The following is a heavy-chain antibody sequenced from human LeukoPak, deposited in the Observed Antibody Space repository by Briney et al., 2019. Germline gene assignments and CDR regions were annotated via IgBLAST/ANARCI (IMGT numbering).Heavy chain of an antibody. V-gene: IGHV4-31*03. Sequence: SKTLSLTCTVSGGSISSGGYYWSWIRQHPGKGLEWIGYIYYSGSTYYNPSLKSRVTISVDTSKNQFSLKLSSVTAADTAVYYCARVGYYYDSSGSLNAFDIWGQGTMVTVPS. D-gene: IGHD3-22*01. CDR2: IYYSGST. J-gene: IGHJ3*02. CDR1: GGSISSGGYY. CDR3: ARVGYYYDSSGSLNAFDI.